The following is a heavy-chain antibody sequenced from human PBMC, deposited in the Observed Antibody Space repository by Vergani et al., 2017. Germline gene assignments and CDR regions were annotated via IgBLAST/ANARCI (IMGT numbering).Heavy chain of an antibody. J-gene: IGHJ3*02. D-gene: IGHD1-26*01. CDR2: IYYSGST. V-gene: IGHV4-39*01. CDR3: ARRHGGRSGSYSDAFDI. CDR1: GGSISSSSYY. Sequence: QLQLHESGPGLVKPSETLSLTCTVSGGSISSSSYYWGWIRQPPGKGLEWIGSIYYSGSTYYNPSLKSRVTISVDTSKNQFSLKLSSVTAADTAVYYCARRHGGRSGSYSDAFDIWGQGTMVTVSS.